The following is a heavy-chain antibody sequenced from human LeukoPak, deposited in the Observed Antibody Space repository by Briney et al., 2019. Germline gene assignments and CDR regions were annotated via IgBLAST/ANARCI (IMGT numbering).Heavy chain of an antibody. CDR2: IYRGGST. J-gene: IGHJ3*02. D-gene: IGHD5-24*01. CDR1: GGSISSYS. V-gene: IGHV4-4*07. Sequence: SETLSLTCTVSGGSISSYSWSWIRQPAGKGLEWIGRIYRGGSTNNNPSLKSRVTMSVDTSKNQFSLYLSSVTAADTAVYYCARDWEMATNDGWAGDVFDIWGQGTKVTVSS. CDR3: ARDWEMATNDGWAGDVFDI.